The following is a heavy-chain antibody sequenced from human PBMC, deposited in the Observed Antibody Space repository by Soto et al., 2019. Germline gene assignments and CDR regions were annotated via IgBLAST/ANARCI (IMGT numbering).Heavy chain of an antibody. J-gene: IGHJ3*02. Sequence: QVQLHESGPGLVKPSETLSLTCTVSGGSVSSYFWSWIRQPPGKGLEWIAYIYYTGSTSYNPSLKIRPTMSLDTSHNQFSLQMTAVGAGDVSVYHCARLGGSTGIGLVRRDFDIWGRGTIVSVS. D-gene: IGHD2-15*01. CDR2: IYYTGST. CDR1: GGSVSSYF. CDR3: ARLGGSTGIGLVRRDFDI. V-gene: IGHV4-59*08.